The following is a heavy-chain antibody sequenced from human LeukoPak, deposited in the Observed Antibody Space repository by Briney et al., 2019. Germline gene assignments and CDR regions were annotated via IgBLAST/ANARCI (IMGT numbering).Heavy chain of an antibody. Sequence: SETLSLTCTVSGGSISSYYWSWIRQPPGKGLEWIGYIYYSGSTTYNPSLKSRVTISVDTSKNQFSLKVSSVTAADTAVYFCARERGILRGDAFDIWGQGTLVTVSS. CDR1: GGSISSYY. V-gene: IGHV4-59*01. J-gene: IGHJ3*02. D-gene: IGHD1-26*01. CDR3: ARERGILRGDAFDI. CDR2: IYYSGST.